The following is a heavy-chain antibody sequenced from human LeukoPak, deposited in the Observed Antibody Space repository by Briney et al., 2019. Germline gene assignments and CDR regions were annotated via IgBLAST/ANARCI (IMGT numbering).Heavy chain of an antibody. Sequence: LRLSCAASGFTFSTYGMHWIRQPPGKGLEWIGEINHSGSTNYNPSLKSRVTISVDTSKNQFSLKLSSVTAADTAVYYCARGGSSGYYLPSIWGQGTMVTVSS. J-gene: IGHJ3*02. CDR2: INHSGST. V-gene: IGHV4-34*01. CDR1: GFTFSTYG. D-gene: IGHD3-22*01. CDR3: ARGGSSGYYLPSI.